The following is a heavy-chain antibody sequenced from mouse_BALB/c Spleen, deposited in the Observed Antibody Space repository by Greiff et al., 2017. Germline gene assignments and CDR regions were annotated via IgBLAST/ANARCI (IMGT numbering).Heavy chain of an antibody. CDR2: INPSNGGT. Sequence: VQLQQSGAELVKPGASVKLSCKASGYTFTSYYMYWVKQRPGQGLEWIGEINPSNGGTNFNEKFKSKATLTVDKSSSTAYMQLSSLTSEDSAVYYCTRPYDYDEGVWFAYWGQGTLVTVSA. CDR3: TRPYDYDEGVWFAY. CDR1: GYTFTSYY. V-gene: IGHV1S81*02. D-gene: IGHD2-4*01. J-gene: IGHJ3*01.